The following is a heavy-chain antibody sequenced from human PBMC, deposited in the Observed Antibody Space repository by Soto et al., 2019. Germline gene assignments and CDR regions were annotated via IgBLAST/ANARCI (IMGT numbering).Heavy chain of an antibody. CDR2: IYHSGST. Sequence: LSLTCAVSGGSISSSNWWSWVRQPPGKGLEWIGEIYHSGSTNYNPSLKSRVTISVDKSKNQFSLKLSSVTAADTAVYYCARVEDSSGWPYGMDVWGQGTTVTVSS. D-gene: IGHD6-19*01. CDR3: ARVEDSSGWPYGMDV. J-gene: IGHJ6*02. V-gene: IGHV4-4*02. CDR1: GGSISSSNW.